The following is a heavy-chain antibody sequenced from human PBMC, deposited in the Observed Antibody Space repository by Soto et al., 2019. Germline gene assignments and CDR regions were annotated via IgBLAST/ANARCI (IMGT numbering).Heavy chain of an antibody. D-gene: IGHD5-18*01. Sequence: GGSLRLSCEASGFMFNDYGMHWVRQAPGKGLDWVAVISYDGDNKYYAQSVKGRFTISRDNSKNTLFLHMDSLRHEDTAVYHCVKGDLDTAVVNSPDAFDFWGQGTMVTVSS. CDR2: ISYDGDNK. CDR3: VKGDLDTAVVNSPDAFDF. CDR1: GFMFNDYG. V-gene: IGHV3-30*18. J-gene: IGHJ3*01.